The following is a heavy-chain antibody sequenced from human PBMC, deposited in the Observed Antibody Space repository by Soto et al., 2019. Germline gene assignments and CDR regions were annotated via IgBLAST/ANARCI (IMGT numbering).Heavy chain of an antibody. CDR2: TIPILDVA. D-gene: IGHD5-12*01. Sequence: SVKVSCKASGGTFSTSTFTWVRQAPGQGLEWMGKTIPILDVADYAQDFQGRVTITADKSTSTAYMELTSLTSKDTAVYYCARDSPIGSTYSGYDAIDSWGQGTLVTVS. V-gene: IGHV1-69*04. CDR3: ARDSPIGSTYSGYDAIDS. J-gene: IGHJ4*02. CDR1: GGTFSTST.